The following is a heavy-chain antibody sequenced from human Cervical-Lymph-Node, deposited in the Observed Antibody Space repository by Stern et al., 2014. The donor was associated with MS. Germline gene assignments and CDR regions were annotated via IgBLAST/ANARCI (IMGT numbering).Heavy chain of an antibody. V-gene: IGHV1-2*06. J-gene: IGHJ4*02. Sequence: QVQLVESGAEVKKPGASVGISCKAAGYSFTGNYIHLLRQAPGQGLEWMGRTHPNSGDSNYALKFQGRVTMTRDTSITTAYMNLNRLGFDDTAVYYCARERGRAGPAMADYWGQGTLVTVSS. CDR2: THPNSGDS. CDR3: ARERGRAGPAMADY. D-gene: IGHD5-18*01. CDR1: GYSFTGNY.